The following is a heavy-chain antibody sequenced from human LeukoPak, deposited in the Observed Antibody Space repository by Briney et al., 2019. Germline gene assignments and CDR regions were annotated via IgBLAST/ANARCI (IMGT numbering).Heavy chain of an antibody. Sequence: ASVKVSCKASGYTFTSYDINWVRQATGQGLEWMGWMNPNGGNTGYAQKFQGRVTMTRNTSISTAYMELSSLRSEDTAVYYCARGFRGVIITAYYYYYYMDVWGKGTTVTVSS. J-gene: IGHJ6*03. CDR3: ARGFRGVIITAYYYYYYMDV. D-gene: IGHD3-10*01. V-gene: IGHV1-8*01. CDR1: GYTFTSYD. CDR2: MNPNGGNT.